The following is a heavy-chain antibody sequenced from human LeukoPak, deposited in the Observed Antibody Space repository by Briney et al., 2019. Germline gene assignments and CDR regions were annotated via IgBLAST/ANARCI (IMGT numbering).Heavy chain of an antibody. CDR1: GYTFTSYG. CDR3: ARDPPDPSIAGAGITGEY. V-gene: IGHV1-18*01. CDR2: ISAYNGNT. D-gene: IGHD6-13*01. Sequence: VASVKVSCKASGYTFTSYGISWVRQAPGQGLEWMGWISAYNGNTNYAQKLQGRVTMTTDTSTSTAYMELRSLRSEDTAVYYCARDPPDPSIAGAGITGEYWGQGTLVTVSS. J-gene: IGHJ4*02.